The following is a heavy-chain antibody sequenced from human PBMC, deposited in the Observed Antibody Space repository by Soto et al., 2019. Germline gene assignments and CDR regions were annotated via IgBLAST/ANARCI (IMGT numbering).Heavy chain of an antibody. D-gene: IGHD2-2*01. CDR2: INAGNGKT. CDR1: GYTFTTYA. J-gene: IGHJ4*02. Sequence: ASVKVSCKASGYTFTTYAMHWVRQAPGQRLEWMGWINAGNGKTKYSQNFQGRVTITRDTSATTAYMELSSLRSEDTAVYYCARAGDDCSTTRCHMIDYWGQGTLVTVSS. V-gene: IGHV1-3*01. CDR3: ARAGDDCSTTRCHMIDY.